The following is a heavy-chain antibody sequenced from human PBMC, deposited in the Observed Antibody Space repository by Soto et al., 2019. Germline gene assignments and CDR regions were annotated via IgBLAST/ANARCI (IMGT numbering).Heavy chain of an antibody. D-gene: IGHD2-21*02. CDR1: GFTFSSNS. Sequence: EVQVVESGGGLVQPGGSLSLSCAASGFTFSSNSINWVRQAPGKGLEWISYISSSSSTIYADSVKGRFTISRDNAKNSLYLQLTSLTVEDTAVYYCARVIWHSHLTGDLWGQGNVVTVSS. CDR3: ARVIWHSHLTGDL. CDR2: ISSSSSTI. J-gene: IGHJ4*02. V-gene: IGHV3-48*01.